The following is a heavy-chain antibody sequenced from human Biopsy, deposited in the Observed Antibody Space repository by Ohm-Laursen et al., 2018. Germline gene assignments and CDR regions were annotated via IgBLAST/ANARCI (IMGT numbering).Heavy chain of an antibody. CDR3: ATKLTGYFHH. CDR2: DIPILGTG. D-gene: IGHD3-9*01. Sequence: SSVKVSCKAPGGTFSNYGVNWVRQAPGQGLGWLGGDIPILGTGNYAQKFQDRVTVAADTSTSTATMELRSLRSDDTAVYYCATKLTGYFHHWGQGTLVIVSS. CDR1: GGTFSNYG. V-gene: IGHV1-69*06. J-gene: IGHJ1*01.